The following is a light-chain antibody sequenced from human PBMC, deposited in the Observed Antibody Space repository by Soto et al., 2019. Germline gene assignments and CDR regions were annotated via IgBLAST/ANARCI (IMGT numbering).Light chain of an antibody. CDR3: LQYDNWPPWT. V-gene: IGKV3-15*01. CDR2: GAS. CDR1: QSVSSK. J-gene: IGKJ1*01. Sequence: EIVMTPSPATLSVSPVERATLSCRASQSVSSKLAWYQQKPGQAPRLLIYGASTRATGIPARFSGSGSETEFTLTISGLQSEDFAVYFCLQYDNWPPWTFGQGTKVDIK.